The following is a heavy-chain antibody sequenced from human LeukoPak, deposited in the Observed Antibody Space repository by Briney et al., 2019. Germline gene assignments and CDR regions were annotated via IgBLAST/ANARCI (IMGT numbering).Heavy chain of an antibody. D-gene: IGHD3-10*01. Sequence: SETLSLTCTVSGGSISNYYWSWIRRPPGKGLEWIGYISNRGITNYNPSLKSRVTISVDTSKNRFSLKLNSVTAADTALFYCARLTPVRGTADYFDYWGQGTLVTVSS. CDR3: ARLTPVRGTADYFDY. J-gene: IGHJ4*02. V-gene: IGHV4-59*08. CDR1: GGSISNYY. CDR2: ISNRGIT.